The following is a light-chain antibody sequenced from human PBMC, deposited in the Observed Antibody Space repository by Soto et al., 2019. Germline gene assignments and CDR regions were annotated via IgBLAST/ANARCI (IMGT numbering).Light chain of an antibody. V-gene: IGLV1-44*01. CDR3: ASWDDSLNGAV. Sequence: QSVLTQPTSASGTPGQRVTISCSGSSSNIGSNTVNWYQQLPGTAPKLLIYSNNRRPSGVPDRFSGSKSGTSASLAISGLQSEDEADYDCASWDDSLNGAVFGGGTQLTVL. J-gene: IGLJ7*01. CDR2: SNN. CDR1: SSNIGSNT.